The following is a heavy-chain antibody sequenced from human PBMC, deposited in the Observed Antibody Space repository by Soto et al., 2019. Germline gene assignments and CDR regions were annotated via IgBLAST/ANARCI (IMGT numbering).Heavy chain of an antibody. V-gene: IGHV2-5*02. CDR1: EFSLSTSGVA. D-gene: IGHD3-10*01. CDR3: ARGVPFDS. CDR2: IYWDDDK. Sequence: QITLKESGPKLLKPTETLTLTCTFSEFSLSTSGVAVGWIRQPPGKALEWLALIYWDDDKRYSPSLKSRLTITKDTSKNQVVPTMTNMYHADTATYYCARGVPFDSWGQGTLVTVSS. J-gene: IGHJ4*02.